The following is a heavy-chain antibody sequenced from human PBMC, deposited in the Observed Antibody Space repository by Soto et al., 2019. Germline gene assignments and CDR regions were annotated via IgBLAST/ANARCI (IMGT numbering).Heavy chain of an antibody. CDR3: ASVSCSSSTCDSWFDP. CDR2: IDPRDSYT. V-gene: IGHV5-10-1*01. Sequence: GESLKISCTGFGYTFTTFWISWVRQMPGRGLEWRGRIDPRDSYTNYSPSFQGHVTISVDKSISTAYLQWGHLKASDTAMSYCASVSCSSSTCDSWFDPWGQGTLVTVSS. J-gene: IGHJ5*02. D-gene: IGHD2-2*01. CDR1: GYTFTTFW.